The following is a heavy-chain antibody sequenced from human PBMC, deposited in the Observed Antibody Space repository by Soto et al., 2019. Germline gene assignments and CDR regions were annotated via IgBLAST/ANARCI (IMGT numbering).Heavy chain of an antibody. D-gene: IGHD2-21*01. CDR2: SRNRPNSYST. V-gene: IGHV3-72*01. Sequence: GGSLRLSCAASGFRLSVYYMDWVRQGPGKGLEWVGRSRNRPNSYSTEYAASVEGRFTISRDDSKNSLYLQMNSLKTEDTAIYYCARASRVVVALDYWGQGTLVTVSS. CDR3: ARASRVVVALDY. J-gene: IGHJ4*02. CDR1: GFRLSVYY.